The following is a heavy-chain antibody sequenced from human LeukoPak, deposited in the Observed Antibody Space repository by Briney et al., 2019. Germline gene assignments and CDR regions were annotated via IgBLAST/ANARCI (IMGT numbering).Heavy chain of an antibody. CDR3: ARGSWITGSTSYYYHMDV. CDR2: MNPNNGRT. V-gene: IGHV1-8*01. Sequence: ASVKVSCEASGYSFISYDINWVRRAPGQGLEWMGWMNPNNGRTGYAQKFQGGVTMTRNSSITTVYMELNTLISEDTAVYYCARGSWITGSTSYYYHMDVWGKGTTVTVSS. D-gene: IGHD1-7*01. CDR1: GYSFISYD. J-gene: IGHJ6*03.